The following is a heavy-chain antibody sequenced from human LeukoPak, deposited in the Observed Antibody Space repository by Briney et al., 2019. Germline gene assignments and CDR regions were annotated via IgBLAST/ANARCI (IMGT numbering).Heavy chain of an antibody. Sequence: PGGSLRLSCAASGFTFSSYDMHWVRQATGKGLEWVSAIGTAGDTYYPGSVKGRFTISRENAKNSLYLQMNSLRAGDTAVYYCARDMHCSSTSCYGDWYFDLWGGGTLVTVSS. CDR2: IGTAGDT. V-gene: IGHV3-13*04. CDR1: GFTFSSYD. CDR3: ARDMHCSSTSCYGDWYFDL. J-gene: IGHJ2*01. D-gene: IGHD2-2*01.